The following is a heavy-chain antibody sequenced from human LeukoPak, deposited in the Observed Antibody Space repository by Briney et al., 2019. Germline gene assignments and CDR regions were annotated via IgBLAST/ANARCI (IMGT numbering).Heavy chain of an antibody. V-gene: IGHV5-51*01. J-gene: IGHJ4*02. CDR3: SRQGCTTTSCHTIDS. CDR2: IYPGDSDT. Sequence: GESLKISCKGSGYSFTTYWIGWVRQMPGKGLEWMGIIYPGDSDTRYSPSFQGQVTISVDKSISTAYLQWSSLKASDTAMYYCSRQGCTTTSCHTIDSWGQGTLVTVS. D-gene: IGHD2-2*02. CDR1: GYSFTTYW.